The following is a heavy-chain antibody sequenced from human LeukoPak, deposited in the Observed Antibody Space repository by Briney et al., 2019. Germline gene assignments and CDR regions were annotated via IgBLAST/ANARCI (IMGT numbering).Heavy chain of an antibody. J-gene: IGHJ6*02. D-gene: IGHD3-10*01. CDR2: ISSSSTI. Sequence: GGSLRLSCAASGFTFSGYSMNWVRQAPGKGLEWVSYISSSSTIYYADSVKGRFTISRDNAKNSLYLQMNSLRAEDTAVYYCARNYGSGSYYNYYYYGMDVWGQGTTVTVSS. V-gene: IGHV3-48*01. CDR1: GFTFSGYS. CDR3: ARNYGSGSYYNYYYYGMDV.